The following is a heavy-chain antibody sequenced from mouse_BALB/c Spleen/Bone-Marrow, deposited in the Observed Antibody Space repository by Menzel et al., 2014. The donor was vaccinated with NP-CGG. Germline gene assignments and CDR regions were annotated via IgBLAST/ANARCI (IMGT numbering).Heavy chain of an antibody. CDR3: AARLSHLAMDY. J-gene: IGHJ4*01. Sequence: VQRVESGAELVKPGASLKLSCKASGYTFTNYWIHWVKRRPGQGLEWIGEINPSNGRTNYNEKFKTKATLTVDKSSSTAYMQLSSLTSEDSAVNYCAARLSHLAMDYWGQGTSVTVSS. CDR2: INPSNGRT. CDR1: GYTFTNYW. D-gene: IGHD2-2*01. V-gene: IGHV1S81*02.